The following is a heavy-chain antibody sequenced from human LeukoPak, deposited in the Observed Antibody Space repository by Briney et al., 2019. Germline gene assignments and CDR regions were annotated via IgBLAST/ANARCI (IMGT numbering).Heavy chain of an antibody. CDR1: GFTLSSYA. CDR2: ISGSGGNT. Sequence: GGSLRLSCAASGFTLSSYAMSWVRQSLGKGLEWVSAISGSGGNTYSADSVKGRSTISRDNSLQTLFLHMNSLRAEDTAVYYCARGMSATSGYLELEYWGQGALVPVTT. J-gene: IGHJ4*02. CDR3: ARGMSATSGYLELEY. D-gene: IGHD3-22*01. V-gene: IGHV3-23*01.